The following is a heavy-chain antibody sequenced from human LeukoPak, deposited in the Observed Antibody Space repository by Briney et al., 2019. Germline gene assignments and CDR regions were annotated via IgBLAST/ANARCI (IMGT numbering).Heavy chain of an antibody. CDR1: GDSVSSNSAA. J-gene: IGHJ4*02. D-gene: IGHD1-26*01. Sequence: SQTLSLTCAISGDSVSSNSAAWNWIRQSPSRGLEWLGRTYYRSKWYNDYAVSVKSRITINPDTSKNQFSLQLNSVTPEDTAVYYCARDRAPRGSYEIYYFDYWGQGALVTVSS. V-gene: IGHV6-1*01. CDR3: ARDRAPRGSYEIYYFDY. CDR2: TYYRSKWYN.